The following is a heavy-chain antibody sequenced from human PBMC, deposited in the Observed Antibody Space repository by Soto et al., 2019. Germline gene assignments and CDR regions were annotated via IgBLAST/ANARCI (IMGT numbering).Heavy chain of an antibody. CDR3: AHRPSSGWGYYLDY. V-gene: IGHV2-5*02. D-gene: IGHD6-19*01. CDR1: GFSLSTSGVG. CDR2: IYWDDDK. Sequence: QITLKESGPTLVKPTQTLTLTCTFSGFSLSTSGVGVGWIRQPPGKALEWLALIYWDDDKRYSPSLKSRLTITKDTSQNQVVLTMTNMDPVDTATYYCAHRPSSGWGYYLDYWGQGTLVTVSS. J-gene: IGHJ4*02.